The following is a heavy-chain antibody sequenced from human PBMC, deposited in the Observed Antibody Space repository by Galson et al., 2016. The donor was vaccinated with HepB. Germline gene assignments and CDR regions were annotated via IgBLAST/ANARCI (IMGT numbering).Heavy chain of an antibody. D-gene: IGHD3-10*01. CDR1: GGSITITDYY. CDR3: ARASRSGSGWYFDY. Sequence: LSLPCTVSGGSITITDYYWSWIRQHPGGGLEWFGYIYYSGSTYYSPSLKSRVTISVDTSKNQFSLRLSSVISADTAVYYCARASRSGSGWYFDYWGQGALVTVSS. CDR2: IYYSGST. V-gene: IGHV4-31*03. J-gene: IGHJ4*02.